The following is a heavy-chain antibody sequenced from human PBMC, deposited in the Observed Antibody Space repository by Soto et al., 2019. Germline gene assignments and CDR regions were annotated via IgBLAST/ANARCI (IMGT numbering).Heavy chain of an antibody. V-gene: IGHV1-69*01. CDR1: GGTFSSFA. CDR2: IIPIFGTT. CDR3: ARDRDHTYDY. J-gene: IGHJ4*02. Sequence: QVQLVQSGAEVKKPGSSVKVSCKASGGTFSSFAISWVRQAPGQGLEWMGGIIPIFGTTNYAQKFQGRVTITADDSTSTAYMEVNTLRSEDTTVYYCARDRDHTYDYPGQGTLVTVSS.